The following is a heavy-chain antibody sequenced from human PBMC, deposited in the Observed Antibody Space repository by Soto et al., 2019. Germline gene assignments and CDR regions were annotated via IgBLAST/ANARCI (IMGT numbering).Heavy chain of an antibody. V-gene: IGHV3-74*01. D-gene: IGHD1-26*01. CDR2: INIYLSST. CDR1: GFTFISYC. Sequence: PGGSLRLSCAASGFTFISYCIHWVRQAPLKVLLLFSHINIYLSSTTYADSVKGLFTISRDNANNTLYLQINILRSYYTAVYYCVREDIGLGIDYWGLGTLVTVSS. CDR3: VREDIGLGIDY. J-gene: IGHJ4*02.